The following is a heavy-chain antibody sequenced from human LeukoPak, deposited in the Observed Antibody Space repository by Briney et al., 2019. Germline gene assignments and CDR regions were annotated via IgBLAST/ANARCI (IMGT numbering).Heavy chain of an antibody. D-gene: IGHD5-12*01. CDR1: GGTFSSYA. CDR3: AKGYLVATILVGFDY. CDR2: IIPILGIA. J-gene: IGHJ4*02. V-gene: IGHV1-69*04. Sequence: SVKVSCKASGGTFSSYAISWVRQAPGQGLEWMGRIIPILGIANYAQKFQGRVTITADKSTSTAYMELSSLRSEDTAVYYCAKGYLVATILVGFDYWGQGTLVTVSS.